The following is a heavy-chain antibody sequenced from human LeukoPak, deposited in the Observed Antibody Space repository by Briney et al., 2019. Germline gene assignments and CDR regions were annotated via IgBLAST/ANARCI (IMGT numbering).Heavy chain of an antibody. CDR1: GFTFSSYA. CDR2: ISGSGGST. CDR3: ARRGSGWLPFDY. Sequence: TGGSLRLSCAASGFTFSSYAMSWVRQAPGKGLEWVSAISGSGGSTYYADSVKGRFTISRDNSKNTLYLQMNSLRAEDTAVYYCARRGSGWLPFDYWGQGTLVTVSS. V-gene: IGHV3-23*01. D-gene: IGHD5-18*01. J-gene: IGHJ4*02.